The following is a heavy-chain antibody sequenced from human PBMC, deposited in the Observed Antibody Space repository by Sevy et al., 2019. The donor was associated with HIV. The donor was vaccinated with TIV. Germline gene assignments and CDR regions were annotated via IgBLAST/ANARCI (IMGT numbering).Heavy chain of an antibody. J-gene: IGHJ4*02. CDR1: GFTFSNYD. Sequence: GGSLRLSCAATGFTFSNYDMHWVRQAPGKGLEWVASIWSDGAYQYHGDSVKGRFTISRDNSKNTLYLQMNNVRVEDTAVYYCARGGYYYDNAAYYALDSWGQGTLVTVSS. D-gene: IGHD3-22*01. CDR3: ARGGYYYDNAAYYALDS. V-gene: IGHV3-33*01. CDR2: IWSDGAYQ.